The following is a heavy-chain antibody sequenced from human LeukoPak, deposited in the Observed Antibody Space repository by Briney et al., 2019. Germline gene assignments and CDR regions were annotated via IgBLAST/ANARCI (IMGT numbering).Heavy chain of an antibody. J-gene: IGHJ4*02. D-gene: IGHD3-22*01. CDR3: ARPYYDSSGYRPGYFDY. V-gene: IGHV1-46*01. CDR1: GYTFTSYY. Sequence: ASVKVSCKASGYTFTSYYIHWVRQAPGQGLEWMGIINPSGGSTSYAQKFQGRVTMTRDMSTSTVYMELSSLRSEDTAVYYCARPYYDSSGYRPGYFDYWGQGTLVTVSS. CDR2: INPSGGST.